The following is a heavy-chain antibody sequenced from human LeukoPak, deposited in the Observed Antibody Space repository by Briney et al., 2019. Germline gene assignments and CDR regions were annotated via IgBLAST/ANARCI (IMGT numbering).Heavy chain of an antibody. D-gene: IGHD7-27*01. CDR3: ARCHWGSEYFDY. CDR1: GGTFSRNA. CDR2: IIPISGTA. J-gene: IGHJ4*02. Sequence: ASVKVSCKASGGTFSRNAISWVRQAPGQGREWMGGIIPISGTANYAENFQGRVTITADKSTSTAYMELSSLRSEDTVVYYCARCHWGSEYFDYWGQGTLVPVSS. V-gene: IGHV1-69*06.